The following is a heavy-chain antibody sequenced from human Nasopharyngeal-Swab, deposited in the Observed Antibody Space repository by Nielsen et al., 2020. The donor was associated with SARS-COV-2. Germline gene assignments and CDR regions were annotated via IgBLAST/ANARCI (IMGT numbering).Heavy chain of an antibody. CDR3: TSLSRDDYNFDW. CDR1: GGTFSSYA. V-gene: IGHV1-3*01. CDR2: INAGNGNT. D-gene: IGHD5-24*01. Sequence: ASVKVSCKASGGTFSSYAISWVRQAPGQRLEWMGWINAGNGNTKYSQKFQGRVTITRDTSARTVYMELSRLKSEDTAMYYCTSLSRDDYNFDWWGQGTLVTVSS. J-gene: IGHJ4*02.